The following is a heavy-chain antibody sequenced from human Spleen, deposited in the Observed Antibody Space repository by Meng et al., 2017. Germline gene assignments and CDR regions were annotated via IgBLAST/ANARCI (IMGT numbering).Heavy chain of an antibody. D-gene: IGHD3-22*01. CDR2: IIPMFNAA. CDR1: GGTFSNYI. J-gene: IGHJ4*02. Sequence: QGQLGQSGAEVKKPGSSVKVSCKTSGGTFSNYIISWVRQAPGQGLEWMGAIIPMFNAAKYAQIFQDRVTISADESTSTAYMELRSLRSEDMAVYYCAVSYYGRSAELRGIFWGQGTLVTVSS. CDR3: AVSYYGRSAELRGIF. V-gene: IGHV1-69*01.